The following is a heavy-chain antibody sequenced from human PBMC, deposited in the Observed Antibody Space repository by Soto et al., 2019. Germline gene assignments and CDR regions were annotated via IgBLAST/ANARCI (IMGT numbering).Heavy chain of an antibody. CDR1: GDSVSSNTAS. Sequence: PSQTLSLTCAISGDSVSSNTASWNWIRQSPSRGLEWLGRTYFRSKWYNDYAVSVKSRIIINPDTSNNQFSLQLNSVTPEDTAVYFCAKGDNLGPKTGYASDPWGQGIMVTVSS. D-gene: IGHD5-12*01. J-gene: IGHJ5*02. V-gene: IGHV6-1*01. CDR2: TYFRSKWYN. CDR3: AKGDNLGPKTGYASDP.